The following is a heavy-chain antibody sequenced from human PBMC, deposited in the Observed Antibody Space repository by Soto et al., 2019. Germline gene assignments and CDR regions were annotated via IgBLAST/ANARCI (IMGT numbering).Heavy chain of an antibody. V-gene: IGHV4-39*01. CDR2: IYYSGST. CDR1: GGSISSSSYY. Sequence: QLQLQESCPGLVKPSETLSLTCTVSGGSISSSSYYWCWISQPPGKGLEWIGSIYYSGSTYYNPPLKSRVTISVDTSKNQFSLKLSSVTAADTAVYYCARHFMGPGVPAAIRYFDYWGQGTLVPVSS. J-gene: IGHJ4*02. CDR3: ARHFMGPGVPAAIRYFDY. D-gene: IGHD2-2*01.